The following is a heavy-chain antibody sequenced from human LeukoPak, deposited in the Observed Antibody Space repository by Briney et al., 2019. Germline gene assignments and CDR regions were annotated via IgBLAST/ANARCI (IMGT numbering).Heavy chain of an antibody. CDR2: IKHDGSEK. D-gene: IGHD3-3*01. CDR1: GFIFTNYF. Sequence: GGPLRLSCAASGFIFTNYFMSWVRQAPGKGLEWVASIKHDGSEKYYVDSVRGRFTISRDNTMNSLYLQMSSLRAEDTAVYYCATDRGWRTSGYYLYYFEYWGQGALVTYSS. CDR3: ATDRGWRTSGYYLYYFEY. V-gene: IGHV3-7*01. J-gene: IGHJ4*02.